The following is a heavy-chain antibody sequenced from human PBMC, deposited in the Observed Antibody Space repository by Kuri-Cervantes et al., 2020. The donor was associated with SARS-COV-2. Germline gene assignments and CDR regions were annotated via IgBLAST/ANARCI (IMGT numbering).Heavy chain of an antibody. Sequence: GESLKISCAASGFTFSSYSMNWVRQAPGKGLEWVSYISSSSSTIYYADSVKGRFTISRDNAKNSLYLQMNSLRAEDTAVYYCAQTLIAVAGYFDYWGQGTLVTVSS. CDR2: ISSSSSTI. CDR1: GFTFSSYS. J-gene: IGHJ4*02. V-gene: IGHV3-48*01. D-gene: IGHD6-19*01. CDR3: AQTLIAVAGYFDY.